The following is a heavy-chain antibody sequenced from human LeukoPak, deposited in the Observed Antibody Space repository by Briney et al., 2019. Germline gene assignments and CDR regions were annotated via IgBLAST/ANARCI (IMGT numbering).Heavy chain of an antibody. Sequence: SQTLSLTCAISGDSVSSNSATWNWIRQSPSRGLEWLGSTYYRSKWYNDYAISVKSRIIIHPDTFLNEFPLQLSSVTPEHTVVYYCARRCWAFFFDYWAQGTLVPVSS. V-gene: IGHV6-1*01. D-gene: IGHD2/OR15-2a*01. CDR3: ARRCWAFFFDY. J-gene: IGHJ4*02. CDR1: GDSVSSNSAT. CDR2: TYYRSKWYN.